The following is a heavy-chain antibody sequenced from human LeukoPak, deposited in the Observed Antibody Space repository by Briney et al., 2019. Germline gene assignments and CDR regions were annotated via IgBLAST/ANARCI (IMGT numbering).Heavy chain of an antibody. CDR2: IYTSGST. J-gene: IGHJ5*02. CDR1: GCSISSYY. Sequence: SETLSLTCTVSGCSISSYYWSWIRQPAGKGLEWIGRIYTSGSTNYNPSLKSRVTMSVDTSKNQFSLKLSSVTAADTAVYYCARDRYCSGGSCYSWFDPWGQGTLVTVSS. CDR3: ARDRYCSGGSCYSWFDP. D-gene: IGHD2-15*01. V-gene: IGHV4-4*07.